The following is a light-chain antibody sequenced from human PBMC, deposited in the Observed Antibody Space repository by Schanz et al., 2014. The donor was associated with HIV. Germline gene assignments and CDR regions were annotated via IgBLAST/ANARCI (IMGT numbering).Light chain of an antibody. CDR3: SSYTSSLTRV. Sequence: QSVLTQPRSVSGSPGQSVTISCTGTSSDVGGYNYVSWYQQHPGKAPKLMIYDVRKRPSGVSFRFSGSKSGNTASLTISGLQAEDEADYFCSSYTSSLTRVFGTGTKLTVL. CDR2: DVR. V-gene: IGLV2-11*01. CDR1: SSDVGGYNY. J-gene: IGLJ1*01.